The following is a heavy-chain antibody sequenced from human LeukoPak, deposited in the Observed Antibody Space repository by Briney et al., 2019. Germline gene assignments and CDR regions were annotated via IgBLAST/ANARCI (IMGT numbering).Heavy chain of an antibody. V-gene: IGHV1-3*01. Sequence: GASVRVSCKASGYTFTTYAMHWVRQAPGQRLEWIGWINVGNAYAKYSQKFQGRVTITRDTSASTDYMELSSLRSDDTAVYYCARSDYYDFWSGPRHAFDIWGQGTMVTVSS. D-gene: IGHD3-3*01. CDR2: INVGNAYA. CDR3: ARSDYYDFWSGPRHAFDI. CDR1: GYTFTTYA. J-gene: IGHJ3*02.